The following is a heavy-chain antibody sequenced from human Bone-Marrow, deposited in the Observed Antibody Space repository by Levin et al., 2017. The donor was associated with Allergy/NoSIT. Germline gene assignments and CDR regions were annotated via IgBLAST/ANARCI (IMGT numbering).Heavy chain of an antibody. J-gene: IGHJ5*02. V-gene: IGHV1-2*02. CDR2: INPNSGGT. CDR1: GYTFTGYY. CDR3: ARDAQIWGIAAAPPWFDP. D-gene: IGHD6-13*01. Sequence: PGASVKVSCKASGYTFTGYYMHWVRQAPGQGLEWMGWINPNSGGTNYAQKFQGRVTMTRDTSISTAYMELSRLRSDDTAVYYCARDAQIWGIAAAPPWFDPWGQGTLVTVSS.